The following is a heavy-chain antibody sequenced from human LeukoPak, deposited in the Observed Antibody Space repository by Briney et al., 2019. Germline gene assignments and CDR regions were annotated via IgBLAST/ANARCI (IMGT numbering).Heavy chain of an antibody. CDR2: IIPNNGGT. D-gene: IGHD5-24*01. Sequence: ASVKVSCKASGYTFTDYYIHWLRQARGQGLERMGWIIPNNGGTNYAPKFRGRVTMTRDTSISTAYMELSRLRSDGTAVYYCARGLSIEGYNFNYWGQGTLVTVSS. CDR1: GYTFTDYY. CDR3: ARGLSIEGYNFNY. V-gene: IGHV1-2*02. J-gene: IGHJ4*02.